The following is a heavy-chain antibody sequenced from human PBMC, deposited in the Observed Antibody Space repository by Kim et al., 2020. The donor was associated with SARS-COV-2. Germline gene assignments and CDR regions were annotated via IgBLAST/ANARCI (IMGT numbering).Heavy chain of an antibody. Sequence: SETLSLTCTVSGGSISSYYWSWIRQPPGKGLEWIGYIYYSGSTNYNPSLKSRVTISVDTSKNQFSLKLSSVTAADTAVYYCARAYSSSWHHLWGWFDPWGQGTLVTVSS. J-gene: IGHJ5*02. CDR2: IYYSGST. D-gene: IGHD6-13*01. CDR3: ARAYSSSWHHLWGWFDP. V-gene: IGHV4-59*01. CDR1: GGSISSYY.